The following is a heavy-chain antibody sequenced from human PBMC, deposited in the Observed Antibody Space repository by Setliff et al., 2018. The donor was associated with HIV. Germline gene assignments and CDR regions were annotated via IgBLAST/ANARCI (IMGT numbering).Heavy chain of an antibody. CDR1: GGSISSGGYY. Sequence: PSETLSLTCTVSGGSISSGGYYWSWIRQHPGKGLEWIGSVYYNGNTNYNPSLKSRITISVDTSKNQFSLKLSSVTAADTAVYYCATSGYSYAFNWFDPWGQGTLVTVSS. D-gene: IGHD5-18*01. CDR3: ATSGYSYAFNWFDP. V-gene: IGHV4-61*08. CDR2: VYYNGNT. J-gene: IGHJ5*02.